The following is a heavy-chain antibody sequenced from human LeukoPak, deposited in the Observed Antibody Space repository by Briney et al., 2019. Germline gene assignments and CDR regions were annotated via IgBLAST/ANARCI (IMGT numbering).Heavy chain of an antibody. D-gene: IGHD6-6*01. CDR1: GYTFTGYY. V-gene: IGHV1-2*02. CDR2: INPNSGGT. J-gene: IGHJ4*02. Sequence: ASVKVSCKASGYTFTGYYMHWVRQAPGQGLEWMGRINPNSGGTNYAQKFQGRVTVTRDTSISTAYMELSRLRSDDTAVYYCARDLRSSSIGLDYWGQGTLVTVSS. CDR3: ARDLRSSSIGLDY.